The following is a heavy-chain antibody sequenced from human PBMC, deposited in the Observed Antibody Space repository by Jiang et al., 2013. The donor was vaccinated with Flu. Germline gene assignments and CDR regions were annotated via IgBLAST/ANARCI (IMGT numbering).Heavy chain of an antibody. J-gene: IGHJ6*02. Sequence: SGAEVKKPGASVKVSCKASGYTFTGYYMHWVRQAPGQGLEWMGWINPNSGGTNYAQKFQGRVTMTRDTSISTAYMELSRLRSDDTAVYYCARDRVLMVYAIYPTFDGMDVWGQGTTVTVSS. V-gene: IGHV1-2*02. D-gene: IGHD2-8*01. CDR3: ARDRVLMVYAIYPTFDGMDV. CDR2: INPNSGGT. CDR1: GYTFTGYY.